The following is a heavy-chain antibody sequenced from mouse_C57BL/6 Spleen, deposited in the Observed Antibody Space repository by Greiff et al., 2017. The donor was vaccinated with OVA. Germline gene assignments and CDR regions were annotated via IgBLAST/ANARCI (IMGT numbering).Heavy chain of an antibody. CDR3: ARIDDLRPY. Sequence: QVQLQQPGAELVMPGASVKLSCKASGYTFTSYWMHWVKQRPGQGLEWIGEIDPSDSYTNYNQKFKGKSTLTVDKSSSTAYMQLSSLTSEDSAVYYCARIDDLRPYWGQGTLVTVSA. J-gene: IGHJ3*01. V-gene: IGHV1-69*01. CDR1: GYTFTSYW. D-gene: IGHD1-2*01. CDR2: IDPSDSYT.